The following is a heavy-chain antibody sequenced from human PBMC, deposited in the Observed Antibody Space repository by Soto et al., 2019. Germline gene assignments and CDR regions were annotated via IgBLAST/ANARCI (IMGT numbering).Heavy chain of an antibody. Sequence: SETLSLTCTVSGGSIGSYYWSWIRQPPGKGLEWIGYIYYSGSTNYNPSLKSRVTISVDTSKNQFSLKLSSVTAADTAVYYCARGLIAWYYYYGMDVWGQGTTVTVSS. J-gene: IGHJ6*02. CDR1: GGSIGSYY. CDR2: IYYSGST. V-gene: IGHV4-59*01. CDR3: ARGLIAWYYYYGMDV.